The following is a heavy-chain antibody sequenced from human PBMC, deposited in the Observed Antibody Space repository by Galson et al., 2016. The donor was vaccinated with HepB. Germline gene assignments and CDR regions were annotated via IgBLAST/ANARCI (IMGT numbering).Heavy chain of an antibody. Sequence: SVKVSCKASGNTSSIYSMHWVRQAPGQRLEWMGWINGGNSDTKYSQQFQGRFTFTRVTSASTAYLELSNRTSEDTAVYYCATTGYCSGGSCYRGWFDPWGQGTLVTVSS. CDR1: GNTSSIYS. J-gene: IGHJ5*02. CDR2: INGGNSDT. V-gene: IGHV1-3*01. D-gene: IGHD2-15*01. CDR3: ATTGYCSGGSCYRGWFDP.